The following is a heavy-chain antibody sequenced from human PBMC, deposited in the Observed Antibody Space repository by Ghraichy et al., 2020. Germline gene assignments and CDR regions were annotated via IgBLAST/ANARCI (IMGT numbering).Heavy chain of an antibody. J-gene: IGHJ2*01. CDR2: ISGSGGSI. V-gene: IGHV3-23*01. D-gene: IGHD1-26*01. CDR1: GLTFSNFA. Sequence: GGSLTLSCAVSGLTFSNFAMAWVRQAPGKGLEWVSTISGSGGSIWYADPGKGRFIISRDNSRSTFYLQMNSLRAEDTAVYYCAKGKGSGSYGNWSFNIWGRGTPVTVSP. CDR3: AKGKGSGSYGNWSFNI.